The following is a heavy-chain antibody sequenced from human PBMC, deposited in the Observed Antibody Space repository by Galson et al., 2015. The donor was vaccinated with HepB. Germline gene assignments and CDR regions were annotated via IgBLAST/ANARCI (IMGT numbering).Heavy chain of an antibody. Sequence: SVKVSCKASGYTFTSHGISWVRQAPGQGLEWMGWISVHNGNTNHAQKFQGRVTMTTDTSTSTAYMELRSLRFDDTAVYYCARVPRDVLRFLDGFATHEEWLSLDYWGQGTLVTVFS. V-gene: IGHV1-18*01. CDR3: ARVPRDVLRFLDGFATHEEWLSLDY. CDR2: ISVHNGNT. CDR1: GYTFTSHG. D-gene: IGHD3-3*01. J-gene: IGHJ4*02.